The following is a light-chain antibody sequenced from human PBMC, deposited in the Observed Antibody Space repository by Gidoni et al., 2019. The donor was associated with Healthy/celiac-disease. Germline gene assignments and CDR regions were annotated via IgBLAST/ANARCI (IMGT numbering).Light chain of an antibody. J-gene: IGKJ4*01. CDR1: QSTSSY. Sequence: DIQMTQSPSSLSASVGDRVTITCRASQSTSSYLNWYQQKPGKAPKLLIYAASSLQSRVPSRFSGSGSGTDFTLTISSLQPEDFATYYCQQSYSTLPFGGGTKVEIK. CDR3: QQSYSTLP. V-gene: IGKV1-39*01. CDR2: AAS.